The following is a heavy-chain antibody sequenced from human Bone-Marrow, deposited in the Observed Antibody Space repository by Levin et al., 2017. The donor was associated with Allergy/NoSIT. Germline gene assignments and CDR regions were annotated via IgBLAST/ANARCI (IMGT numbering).Heavy chain of an antibody. D-gene: IGHD3-10*01. J-gene: IGHJ4*02. CDR1: GGSISSSTYS. CDR3: ARAPYYGPARPYQSDY. Sequence: SETLSLTCSVSGGSISSSTYSWGWIRQPPGKGLEWIGNVYYTGSTHYNPSLKSRVTISADTSKNQFSLKLSSVTAADTAAYYCARAPYYGPARPYQSDYWGQGTLVTVSS. CDR2: VYYTGST. V-gene: IGHV4-39*01.